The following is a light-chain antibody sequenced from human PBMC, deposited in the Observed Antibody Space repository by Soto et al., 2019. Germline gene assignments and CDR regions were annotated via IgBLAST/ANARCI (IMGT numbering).Light chain of an antibody. CDR3: CSYSSGSTPWV. CDR1: SSDVGGYNY. Sequence: QSALTQPASVSGSPGQSIPIFCTETSSDVGGYNYVSWYQHHPGKAPKLIIFDVSDRPSGISDRFSASKSGNTASLTISGLQAEDEADYYCCSYSSGSTPWVFGTGTKVTVL. CDR2: DVS. V-gene: IGLV2-14*03. J-gene: IGLJ1*01.